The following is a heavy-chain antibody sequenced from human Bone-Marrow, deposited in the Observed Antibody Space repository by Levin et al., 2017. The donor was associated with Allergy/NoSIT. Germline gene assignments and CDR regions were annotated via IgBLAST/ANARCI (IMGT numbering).Heavy chain of an antibody. J-gene: IGHJ4*02. V-gene: IGHV3-23*01. Sequence: GESLKISCAASGFTFSSYAMSWVRQAPGKGLEWVSAISGSGGSTYYADSVKGRFTISRDNSKNTLYLQMNSLRAEDTAVYYCAKSEATTSIGPPHSGYDQTRAYWGQGTLVTVSS. CDR3: AKSEATTSIGPPHSGYDQTRAY. CDR2: ISGSGGST. D-gene: IGHD5-12*01. CDR1: GFTFSSYA.